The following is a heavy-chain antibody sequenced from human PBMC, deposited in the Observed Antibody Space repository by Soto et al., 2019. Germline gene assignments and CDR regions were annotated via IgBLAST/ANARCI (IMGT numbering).Heavy chain of an antibody. Sequence: QVQLVESGGGVVQPGRSLRLSCAASGFTFSSYGMHWVRQAPGKGLEWVAVIWYDGRNKYYADSVKGRFTISRDDSKNTLYLQMNSLRAEDTAVYYWARSGYGDYGGHDAFDVWGQGTMVTVSS. CDR1: GFTFSSYG. V-gene: IGHV3-33*01. CDR2: IWYDGRNK. CDR3: ARSGYGDYGGHDAFDV. D-gene: IGHD4-17*01. J-gene: IGHJ3*01.